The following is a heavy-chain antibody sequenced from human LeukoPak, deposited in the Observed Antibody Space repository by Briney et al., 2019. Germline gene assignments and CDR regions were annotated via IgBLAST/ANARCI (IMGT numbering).Heavy chain of an antibody. Sequence: ASLKVSCTASGYTFTSYYMHWVRQAPGQGLEWMGIINPSGGSTSYAQKFQGRVTMTRDTSTNTVYMELSSLRAEDTAVYYCARDLPDMVMTGYRYYYYYGMDVWGKGTTVTVSS. J-gene: IGHJ6*04. V-gene: IGHV1-46*01. CDR1: GYTFTSYY. CDR2: INPSGGST. CDR3: ARDLPDMVMTGYRYYYYYGMDV. D-gene: IGHD3-9*01.